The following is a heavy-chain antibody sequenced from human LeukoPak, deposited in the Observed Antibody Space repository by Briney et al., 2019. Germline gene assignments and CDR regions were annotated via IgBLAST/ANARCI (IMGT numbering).Heavy chain of an antibody. D-gene: IGHD2-15*01. CDR2: IYYSGST. CDR3: ARVAPQNAYCSGGSCYASDI. V-gene: IGHV4-59*01. Sequence: PSETLSLTCTVSGGSISSYYWSWIRQPPGKGLEWIGYIYYSGSTNYNPSLKSRVTISVDTSKNQFSLKLSSVTAADTAVYYCARVAPQNAYCSGGSCYASDIWGQGTMVTVSS. J-gene: IGHJ3*02. CDR1: GGSISSYY.